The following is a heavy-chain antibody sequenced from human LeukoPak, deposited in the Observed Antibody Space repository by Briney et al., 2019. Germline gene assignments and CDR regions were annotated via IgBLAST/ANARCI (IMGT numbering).Heavy chain of an antibody. J-gene: IGHJ4*02. CDR3: AKDNSYSSGWYYFDY. CDR1: GFTFSSHG. V-gene: IGHV3-23*01. D-gene: IGHD6-19*01. CDR2: ISGSGGST. Sequence: PGGSLRLSCAASGFTFSSHGMHWVRQAPGKGLEWVSAISGSGGSTYYADSVKGRFTISRDNSKNTLYLQMNSLRAEDTAVYCCAKDNSYSSGWYYFDYWGQGTLVTVSS.